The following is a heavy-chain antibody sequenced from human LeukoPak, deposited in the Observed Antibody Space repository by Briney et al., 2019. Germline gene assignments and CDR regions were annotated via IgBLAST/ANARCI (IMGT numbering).Heavy chain of an antibody. CDR3: AKLSAPYYDSSGYYTDC. V-gene: IGHV3-23*01. CDR1: GFTFSSYA. D-gene: IGHD3-22*01. CDR2: ISGGGSNT. J-gene: IGHJ4*02. Sequence: GGSLRLSCAASGFTFSSYAMGWVRQAPGKGLEWVSVISGGGSNTYYADSGKGRFTISRDNSKNTLHLQMNSLRAEDTAIYYCAKLSAPYYDSSGYYTDCWGQGTLVTVSS.